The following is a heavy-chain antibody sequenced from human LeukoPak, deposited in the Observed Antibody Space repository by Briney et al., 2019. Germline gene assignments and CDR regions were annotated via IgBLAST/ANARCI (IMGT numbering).Heavy chain of an antibody. CDR1: GYSISSGYY. CDR3: ARAGLSMVRGVIIDY. D-gene: IGHD3-10*01. Sequence: SDTLSLTCAVSGYSISSGYYWGWIRQPPGKGLEWIGSIYHSGSTYYNPSPKSRVTISVDTSKNQFSLKLSSVTAADTAVYYCARAGLSMVRGVIIDYWGQGTLVTVSS. CDR2: IYHSGST. J-gene: IGHJ4*02. V-gene: IGHV4-38-2*01.